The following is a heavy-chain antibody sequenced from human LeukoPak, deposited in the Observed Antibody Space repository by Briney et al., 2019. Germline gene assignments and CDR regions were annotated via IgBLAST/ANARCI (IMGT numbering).Heavy chain of an antibody. Sequence: SETLSLTCTVSGGSISSSTYYWGWIRQPPGKGLEWIGNRYYSGSTYYNPSLKSRVTISVDTSKNHFSLKLSSVTAADTAVYYCAGAGAYGGCNWAGGQGTLVTVSS. CDR2: RYYSGST. J-gene: IGHJ4*02. V-gene: IGHV4-39*02. CDR1: GGSISSSTYY. CDR3: AGAGAYGGCNWA. D-gene: IGHD4-23*01.